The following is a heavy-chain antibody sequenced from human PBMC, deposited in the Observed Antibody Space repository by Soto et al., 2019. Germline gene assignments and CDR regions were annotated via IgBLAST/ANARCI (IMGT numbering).Heavy chain of an antibody. J-gene: IGHJ4*02. V-gene: IGHV1-3*04. CDR3: ARAGDDCSAAKCYVIDY. CDR2: INTGKGNT. D-gene: IGHD2-2*01. Sequence: ASVKVSCKASGYTFTNYAMHWVRQAPGQGLEWVGWINTGKGNTKISQKFQDRITITSDTSARTAYMDLSSLRSEDTAMYYCARAGDDCSAAKCYVIDYWGQGTLVTVSS. CDR1: GYTFTNYA.